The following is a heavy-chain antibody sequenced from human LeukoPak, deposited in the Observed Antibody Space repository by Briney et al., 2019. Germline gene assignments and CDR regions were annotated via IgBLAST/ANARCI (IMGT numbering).Heavy chain of an antibody. CDR1: GGSISSGSFY. D-gene: IGHD2-8*01. CDR3: ARVILYGAFDI. J-gene: IGHJ3*02. Sequence: PSETLSLTCSVSGGSISSGSFYWSWIRQPAGKGLEWIGRIYTSGSTNYNPSLKSRVTISVDTSKNQFSLKLSSVTAADTAVYFCARVILYGAFDIWGQGTMVTVSS. V-gene: IGHV4-61*02. CDR2: IYTSGST.